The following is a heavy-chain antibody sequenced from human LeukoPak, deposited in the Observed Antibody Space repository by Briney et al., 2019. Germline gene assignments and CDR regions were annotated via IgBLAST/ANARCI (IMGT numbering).Heavy chain of an antibody. CDR3: ARKRLGIYGGNDY. Sequence: GGSLRLSCAASGFTFSSYAMHWVRQAPGKGLEWVAVISYDGSNKYYADSVKGRFTISRDNSKNTLYLQMNSLRAEDTAVYYCARKRLGIYGGNDYWGQGTLVTVSS. CDR1: GFTFSSYA. CDR2: ISYDGSNK. V-gene: IGHV3-30-3*01. D-gene: IGHD4-23*01. J-gene: IGHJ4*02.